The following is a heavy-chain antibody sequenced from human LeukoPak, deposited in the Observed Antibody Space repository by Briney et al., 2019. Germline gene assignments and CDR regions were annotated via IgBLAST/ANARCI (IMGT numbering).Heavy chain of an antibody. D-gene: IGHD5-24*01. CDR2: ISSSGSTI. J-gene: IGHJ4*02. V-gene: IGHV3-11*01. Sequence: PGGSLRLSCAASGFTFSDYYMSWIRQAPGKGLEWVSYISSSGSTIYYADSVKGRFTISRDNAKNSLYLQTNSLRAEDTAVYYCAREGWDGYNHYFDYWGQGTLVTVSS. CDR3: AREGWDGYNHYFDY. CDR1: GFTFSDYY.